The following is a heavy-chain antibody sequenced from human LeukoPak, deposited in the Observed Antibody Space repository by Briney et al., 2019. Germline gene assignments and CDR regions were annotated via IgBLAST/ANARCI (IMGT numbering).Heavy chain of an antibody. CDR3: ARGRSSSGSMNEY. Sequence: GGSLRLSCAASGFTFSSYSMNWVRQAPGKGLEWVSSISSSSYTYYADSVKGRFTISRDNAKNSLYLQMNSLRAEDTAVYYCARGRSSSGSMNEYWGQGTLVTVSS. CDR1: GFTFSSYS. V-gene: IGHV3-21*01. D-gene: IGHD3-10*01. CDR2: ISSSSYT. J-gene: IGHJ4*02.